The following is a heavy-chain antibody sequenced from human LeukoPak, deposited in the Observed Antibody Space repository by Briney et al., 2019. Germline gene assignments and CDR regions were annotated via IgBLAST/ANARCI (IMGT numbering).Heavy chain of an antibody. J-gene: IGHJ4*02. CDR3: ARVNSGSYDFDY. V-gene: IGHV4-59*07. CDR2: IYYSGST. CDR1: GGSISSYY. Sequence: SDTLSLTCTVSGGSISSYYWSWIRQPPGKGLEWIGYIYYSGSTNYNPSLKSRVTISVDTSKNKFSLKLSSVTAADTAVYYCARVNSGSYDFDYWGQGTLVTVSS. D-gene: IGHD1-26*01.